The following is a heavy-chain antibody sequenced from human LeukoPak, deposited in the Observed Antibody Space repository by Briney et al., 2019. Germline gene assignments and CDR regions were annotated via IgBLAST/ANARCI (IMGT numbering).Heavy chain of an antibody. D-gene: IGHD6-19*01. V-gene: IGHV4-34*01. CDR2: INHSGST. J-gene: IGHJ5*02. Sequence: SETLSLTCAVYGGSFSGYYWSWIRQPPGKGLEWIGEINHSGSTNYNPSPKSRVTISVDTSKNQFSLKLSSVTAADTAVYYCARVIAVAGTHHWGQGTLVTVSS. CDR3: ARVIAVAGTHH. CDR1: GGSFSGYY.